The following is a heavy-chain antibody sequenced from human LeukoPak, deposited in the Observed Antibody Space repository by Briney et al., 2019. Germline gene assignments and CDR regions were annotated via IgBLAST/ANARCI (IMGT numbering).Heavy chain of an antibody. CDR1: GFTVSSNY. D-gene: IGHD6-19*01. CDR2: IYSGGST. Sequence: GGSLRLSCAASGFTVSSNYMSWVRQAPGKGLEWVSVIYSGGSTYYADSVKGRFTVSRDNSKNTLYLQMNSLRAEDTAVYYCARDGGWTWDPFDYWGQGTLVTVSS. CDR3: ARDGGWTWDPFDY. V-gene: IGHV3-53*01. J-gene: IGHJ4*02.